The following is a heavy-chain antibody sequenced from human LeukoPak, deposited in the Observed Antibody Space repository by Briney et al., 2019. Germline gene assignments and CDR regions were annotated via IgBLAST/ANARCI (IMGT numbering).Heavy chain of an antibody. CDR1: GYSISSGYY. CDR3: ARGGWLQFGA. CDR2: IYHSGST. D-gene: IGHD5-24*01. V-gene: IGHV4-38-2*02. J-gene: IGHJ5*02. Sequence: SETLSLTCTVSGYSISSGYYWGWIRQPPGKGLEWIGSIYHSGSTYYNPSLKSRVTISVDTSKNQFSLKLSSVTAADTAVYYCARGGWLQFGAWGQGTLVTVSS.